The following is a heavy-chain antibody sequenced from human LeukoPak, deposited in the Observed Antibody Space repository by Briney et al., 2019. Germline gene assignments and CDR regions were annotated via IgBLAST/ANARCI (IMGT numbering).Heavy chain of an antibody. V-gene: IGHV5-51*01. CDR2: IYPGDSDT. D-gene: IGHD3-10*01. CDR3: ARLNYRGYYGSGSYCSNWFDP. CDR1: GYSFTSYW. J-gene: IGHJ5*02. Sequence: GESLKISCKGSGYSFTSYWIGWVRQMPGKGLEWMGIIYPGDSDTRYSPSFQGQVTISADKSISTAYLQWSSLKASDTAMYYCARLNYRGYYGSGSYCSNWFDPWGQGTLVTVSS.